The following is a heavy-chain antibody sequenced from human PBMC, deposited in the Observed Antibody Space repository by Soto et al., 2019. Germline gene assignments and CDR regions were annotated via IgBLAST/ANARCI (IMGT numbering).Heavy chain of an antibody. D-gene: IGHD3-16*01. CDR3: AKSLDGLNFCPLGT. CDR2: TYYRSKWYN. CDR1: GDSVSSNSGA. V-gene: IGHV6-1*01. Sequence: PSQTLSLTCAISGDSVSSNSGAWNWIRQSPSRGLEWLGSTYYRSKWYNDYAVSVKSRITINPDTSKNQFSLQLNSVPPEDTAVEFWAKSLDGLNFCPLGTRGQGTLVTVSS. J-gene: IGHJ4*02.